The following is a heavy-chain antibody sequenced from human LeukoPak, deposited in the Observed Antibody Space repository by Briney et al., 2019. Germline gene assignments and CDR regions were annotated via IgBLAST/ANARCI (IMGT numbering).Heavy chain of an antibody. Sequence: SETLSLTCTVSGGSISSYYWSWIRQPPGKGLEWIGYIYYSGSTNYNPSLKSRVTISVDTSKNQFSLKLSSVTAADTAVYYCARELGYCSGGSCHPHFDYWGQGTLVTVSS. V-gene: IGHV4-59*01. J-gene: IGHJ4*02. CDR1: GGSISSYY. CDR3: ARELGYCSGGSCHPHFDY. CDR2: IYYSGST. D-gene: IGHD2-15*01.